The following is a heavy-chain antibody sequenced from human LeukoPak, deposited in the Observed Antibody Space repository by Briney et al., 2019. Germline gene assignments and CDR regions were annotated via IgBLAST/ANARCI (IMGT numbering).Heavy chain of an antibody. CDR3: ARDEVINLFVSVFDP. Sequence: SETLSLTCTVSGYSISSGYYWSWIRQPAGKGLEWIGRIYTSGSTNYNPSLKSRVTISVDTSKNQFSLKLSSVTAADTAVYYCARDEVINLFVSVFDPWGQGTLVTVSS. J-gene: IGHJ5*02. CDR1: GYSISSGYY. D-gene: IGHD3-10*01. V-gene: IGHV4-61*02. CDR2: IYTSGST.